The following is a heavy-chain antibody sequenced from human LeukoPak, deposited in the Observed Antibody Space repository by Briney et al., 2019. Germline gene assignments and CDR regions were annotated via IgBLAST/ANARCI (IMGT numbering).Heavy chain of an antibody. J-gene: IGHJ4*02. CDR1: GASVSTYS. D-gene: IGHD1-1*01. CDR2: IHASGSA. Sequence: PSETLSLTCNVSGASVSTYSWTWIRQPAGKRLEWIGRIHASGSANYNPSLKSRVAMSVDTSNNQFSLKVTSVTAADTAVYYCARDNPPGSYDYWGQGTLVTVSS. V-gene: IGHV4-4*07. CDR3: ARDNPPGSYDY.